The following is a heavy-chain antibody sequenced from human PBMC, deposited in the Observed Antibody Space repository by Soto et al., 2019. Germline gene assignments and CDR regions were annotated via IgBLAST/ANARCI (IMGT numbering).Heavy chain of an antibody. CDR1: GGSISSGDYY. CDR3: ARDTYYYGSGSDDAFDI. CDR2: IYYSGST. V-gene: IGHV4-30-4*01. D-gene: IGHD3-10*01. Sequence: SETLSLTCTVSGGSISSGDYYWSWIRQPPGKGLEWIGYIYYSGSTYYNPSLKSRVTISVDTSKNQFSLKLSSVTAADTAVYYCARDTYYYGSGSDDAFDIWGQGTMVTVSS. J-gene: IGHJ3*02.